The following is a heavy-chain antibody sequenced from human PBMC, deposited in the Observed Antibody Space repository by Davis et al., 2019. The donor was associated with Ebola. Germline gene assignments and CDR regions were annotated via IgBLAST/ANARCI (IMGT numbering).Heavy chain of an antibody. V-gene: IGHV4-34*01. CDR2: INHSGTT. Sequence: SETLSLTCAVSGGSFSGYYWSWIRQPPGKGLEWIGEINHSGTTTSNPSLKSRVTISADTAKNQFSLKLSSVTAADTAVYYCARGGSAIRFLEWLETYYYYGMDVWGQGTTVTVSS. J-gene: IGHJ6*02. CDR3: ARGGSAIRFLEWLETYYYYGMDV. CDR1: GGSFSGYY. D-gene: IGHD3-3*01.